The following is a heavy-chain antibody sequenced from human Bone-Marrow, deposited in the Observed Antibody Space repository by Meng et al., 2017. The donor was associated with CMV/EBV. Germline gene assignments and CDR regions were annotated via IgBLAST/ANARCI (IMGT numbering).Heavy chain of an antibody. J-gene: IGHJ6*02. Sequence: GESLKISCAASGFSFSNYYMNWVRQAPGKGLEWVSSISSSSSYIYYADSVKGRFTISRDNAKNSLYLQMNSLRAEDTAVYYCARDWYSSSWYDHGGMDVWGQGTTVTVSS. D-gene: IGHD6-13*01. V-gene: IGHV3-21*01. CDR2: ISSSSSYI. CDR1: GFSFSNYY. CDR3: ARDWYSSSWYDHGGMDV.